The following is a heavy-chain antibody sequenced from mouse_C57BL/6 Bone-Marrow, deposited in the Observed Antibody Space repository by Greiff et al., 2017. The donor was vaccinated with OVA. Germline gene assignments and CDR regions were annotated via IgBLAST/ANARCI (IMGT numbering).Heavy chain of an antibody. Sequence: ESGAELVRPGASVTLSCKASGYTFTDYEMHWVKQTPVHGLEWIGAIDPETGGTAYNQKFKGQAIRTANKSANTAYMERRSLTSEDSAVYYCTRGYSNDYAIDYWGQGTSVTVSS. D-gene: IGHD2-5*01. J-gene: IGHJ4*01. CDR2: IDPETGGT. CDR3: TRGYSNDYAIDY. CDR1: GYTFTDYE. V-gene: IGHV1-15*01.